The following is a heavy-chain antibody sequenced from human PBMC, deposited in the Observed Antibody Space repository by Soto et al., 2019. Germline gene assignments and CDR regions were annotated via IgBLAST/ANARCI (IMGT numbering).Heavy chain of an antibody. CDR3: ASGELATLRGTEYFHH. D-gene: IGHD5-12*01. Sequence: QVQLQESGPGLVKPSETLSLTCTVSNDSIRRYYWCWIRQPPGRGLEWIGYAFHTGGTNYNPSLKRRVTISVDSSKSQFALKLTSVTAADTAVYFCASGELATLRGTEYFHHWGQGTLVTVPS. V-gene: IGHV4-59*01. CDR2: AFHTGGT. CDR1: NDSIRRYY. J-gene: IGHJ1*01.